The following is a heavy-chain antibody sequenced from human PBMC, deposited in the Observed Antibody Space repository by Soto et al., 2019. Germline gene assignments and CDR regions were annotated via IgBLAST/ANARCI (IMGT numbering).Heavy chain of an antibody. D-gene: IGHD6-13*01. V-gene: IGHV3-7*01. CDR1: GFTFSSYW. CDR3: ARVPYSSSWYWDYYYGMDV. CDR2: IKQDGSEK. Sequence: GGSLRLSCAASGFTFSSYWMSWVRQAPGKGLEWVANIKQDGSEKYYVDSVKGRFTISRDNAKNSLYLQMNSLRAEDTAVYYCARVPYSSSWYWDYYYGMDVWGQGTTVTVSS. J-gene: IGHJ6*02.